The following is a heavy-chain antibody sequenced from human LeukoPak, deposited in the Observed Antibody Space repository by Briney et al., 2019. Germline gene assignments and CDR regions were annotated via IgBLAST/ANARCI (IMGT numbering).Heavy chain of an antibody. D-gene: IGHD4-17*01. Sequence: SETLSLTCTVSGGSISSGDYYWSWIRQPPGKGLEWIGYIYYSGSTYYNPSLKSRVTISVDTSKNQFSLKLSSVTAADTAVYYCAREPGYGDYGVSGGYWYFDLWGRGTLVTVSS. CDR1: GGSISSGDYY. CDR2: IYYSGST. CDR3: AREPGYGDYGVSGGYWYFDL. V-gene: IGHV4-30-4*01. J-gene: IGHJ2*01.